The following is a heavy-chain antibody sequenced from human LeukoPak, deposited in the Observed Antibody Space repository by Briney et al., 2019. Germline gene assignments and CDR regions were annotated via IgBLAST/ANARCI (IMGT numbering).Heavy chain of an antibody. J-gene: IGHJ4*02. CDR1: GVSISNYY. CDR3: ARRSGAVEFDY. D-gene: IGHD6-19*01. Sequence: SETLSLTCTVSGVSISNYYWSWIRQPPGKGLEWIGYIYYSGSTNYNPSLKSRVTISVDTSKDQFSLKLSSVTAADTAVYYCARRSGAVEFDYWGQGTLVTVSS. CDR2: IYYSGST. V-gene: IGHV4-59*08.